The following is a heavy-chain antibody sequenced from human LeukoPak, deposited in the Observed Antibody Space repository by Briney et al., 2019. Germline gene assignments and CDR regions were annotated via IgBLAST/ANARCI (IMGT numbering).Heavy chain of an antibody. J-gene: IGHJ4*02. CDR2: ISNIVSHT. D-gene: IGHD6-19*01. Sequence: GRALRLSRAHSGYSFCDVLVSWVCPAPGKGLERVSYISNIVSHTHYADSVKGRFTISRDNAKKSLYLQMNSLRAEDTAVYYCARGKYSSGWFDYWGQGTLVTVSS. CDR1: GYSFCDVL. V-gene: IGHV3-11*06. CDR3: ARGKYSSGWFDY.